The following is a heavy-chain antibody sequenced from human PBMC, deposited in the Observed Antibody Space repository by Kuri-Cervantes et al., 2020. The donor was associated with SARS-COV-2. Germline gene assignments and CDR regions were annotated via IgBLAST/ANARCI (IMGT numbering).Heavy chain of an antibody. Sequence: GGSLRLSCTTSGFTFRDYAMSWFRQAPGKGLEWVAVIWYDGSNKYYADSVKGRFTISRDNSKNTLYLQMNSLRAEDTAVYYCARDGGESGTGKGRITIFGVVIIGYMDVWGKGTTVTVSS. CDR3: ARDGGESGTGKGRITIFGVVIIGYMDV. CDR2: IWYDGSNK. CDR1: GFTFRDYA. J-gene: IGHJ6*03. D-gene: IGHD3-3*01. V-gene: IGHV3-30*04.